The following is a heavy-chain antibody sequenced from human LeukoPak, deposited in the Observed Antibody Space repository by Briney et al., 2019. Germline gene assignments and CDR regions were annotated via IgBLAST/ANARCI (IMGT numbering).Heavy chain of an antibody. J-gene: IGHJ6*02. CDR3: ARVRIGQQLDKYYYYAMDV. CDR1: GYTFTDYY. V-gene: IGHV1-2*02. Sequence: ASVKVSCKASGYTFTDYYMHWVRPAPGQGLEWMGWINPNSGGTNYAQKFQGRVTMTTDTSISTAYMEVSRLRSDDTAVYYCARVRIGQQLDKYYYYAMDVWGQGTTVTVSS. D-gene: IGHD6-13*01. CDR2: INPNSGGT.